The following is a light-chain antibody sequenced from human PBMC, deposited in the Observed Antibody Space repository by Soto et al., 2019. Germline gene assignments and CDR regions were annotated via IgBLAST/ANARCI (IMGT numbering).Light chain of an antibody. V-gene: IGKV3-15*01. CDR3: QQYNNWPPWT. Sequence: VMTQSPATLSVSPGQRAALSCRASQGVDTNLAWYQQRPGQAPRLLIYSASTRATGVPDRFSGSGSGTEFTLTINNLQSEDLAVYYCQQYNNWPPWTFGQGTKVDIK. CDR1: QGVDTN. CDR2: SAS. J-gene: IGKJ1*01.